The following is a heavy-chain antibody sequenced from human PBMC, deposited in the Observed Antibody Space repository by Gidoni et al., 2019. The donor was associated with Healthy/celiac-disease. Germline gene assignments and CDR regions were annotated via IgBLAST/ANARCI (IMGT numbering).Heavy chain of an antibody. J-gene: IGHJ3*02. V-gene: IGHV3-23*01. Sequence: GRFTISRDNSKNTLYLQMNSLRAEDTAVYYCAKDGRVSRGYYDSNGCAFDIWGQGTMVTVSS. CDR3: AKDGRVSRGYYDSNGCAFDI. D-gene: IGHD3-22*01.